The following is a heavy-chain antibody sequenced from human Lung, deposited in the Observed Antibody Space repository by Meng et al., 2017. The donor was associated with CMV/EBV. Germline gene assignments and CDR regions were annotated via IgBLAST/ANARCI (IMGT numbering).Heavy chain of an antibody. CDR1: GVSISNHY. J-gene: IGHJ4*02. D-gene: IGHD5-18*01. CDR3: ARGRGYGLDYFDY. CDR2: VHYTGDT. V-gene: IGHV4-59*11. Sequence: SETLSLXXTVSGVSISNHYWSWIRQPSGKGLEWIGYVHYTGDTNYKPSLKSRLTTSVDTSKSQFSLKLSSVAAADTAVYFCARGRGYGLDYFDYWGQG.